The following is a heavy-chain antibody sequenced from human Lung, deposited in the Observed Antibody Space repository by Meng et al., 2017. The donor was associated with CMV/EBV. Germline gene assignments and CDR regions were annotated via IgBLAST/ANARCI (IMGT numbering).Heavy chain of an antibody. CDR2: IKTSGSI. CDR1: GGSISSGGYY. Sequence: QVQLQESGPGLGKPSQTLSLTCTVSGGSISSGGYYWSWIRQPAGKGLEWIGRIKTSGSINYNPSLKSRVTISVDTSKNQFSLRLSSVAATDTAVYFCATTSFNYGSGTLDYWGRGTLVTVSS. J-gene: IGHJ4*02. CDR3: ATTSFNYGSGTLDY. D-gene: IGHD3-10*01. V-gene: IGHV4-61*02.